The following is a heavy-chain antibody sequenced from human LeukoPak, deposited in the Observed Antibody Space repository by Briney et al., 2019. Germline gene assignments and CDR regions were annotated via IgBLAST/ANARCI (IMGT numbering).Heavy chain of an antibody. D-gene: IGHD6-13*01. CDR1: GFTFSSYS. CDR2: ISSSSSYI. V-gene: IGHV3-21*01. CDR3: ARAGIAAAGHHFDY. J-gene: IGHJ4*02. Sequence: GGSLRLSCAASGFTFSSYSMNWVRQAPGEGLEWVSSISSSSSYIYYADSVKGRFTISRDNAKNSLYLQMNSLRAEDTAVYYCARAGIAAAGHHFDYWGQGTLVTVSS.